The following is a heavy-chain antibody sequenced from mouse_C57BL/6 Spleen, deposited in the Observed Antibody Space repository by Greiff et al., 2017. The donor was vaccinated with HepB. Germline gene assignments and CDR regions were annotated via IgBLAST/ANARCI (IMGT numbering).Heavy chain of an antibody. D-gene: IGHD1-1*01. CDR3: ARIGLLYYGSSFWYFDV. CDR1: GYTFTSYW. V-gene: IGHV1-69*01. CDR2: IDPSDSYT. J-gene: IGHJ1*03. Sequence: QVQLQQSGAELVMPGASVKLSCKASGYTFTSYWMHWVKQRPGQGLEWIGEIDPSDSYTNYNQKFKGKSTLTVDKSSSTAYMQLSSLTSEDSAVYYCARIGLLYYGSSFWYFDVWGTGTTVTVSS.